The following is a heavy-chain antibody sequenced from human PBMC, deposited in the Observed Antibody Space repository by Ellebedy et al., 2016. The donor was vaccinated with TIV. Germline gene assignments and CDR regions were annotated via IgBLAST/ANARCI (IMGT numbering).Heavy chain of an antibody. Sequence: GESLKISCAASGFSFRSYWMSWVRQAPGKGLEWVANIYQDGSDEYYVDSVKGRLTISRDNDNKALFLQMTSLRVEDTAVYYCARRGSYGDYAVQINSWFDRWGRGTLVTVSS. CDR2: IYQDGSDE. J-gene: IGHJ5*02. D-gene: IGHD4-17*01. CDR3: ARRGSYGDYAVQINSWFDR. CDR1: GFSFRSYW. V-gene: IGHV3-7*01.